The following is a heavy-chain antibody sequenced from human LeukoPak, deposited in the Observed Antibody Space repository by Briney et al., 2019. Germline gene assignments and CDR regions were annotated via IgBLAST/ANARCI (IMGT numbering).Heavy chain of an antibody. CDR3: TTDNYCGGDC. CDR2: INSKNDCWTR. V-gene: IGHV3-15*01. J-gene: IGHJ4*02. D-gene: IGHD2-21*01. Sequence: PAWSLTLSFAASGFTFSNAWMSWVRQAPGKGLDWVGRINSKNDCWTRECAAHVKDRFIISSDDSNNTLYLQMNSLKTEDAAVYYCTTDNYCGGDCWGQGTLVTVSS. CDR1: GFTFSNAW.